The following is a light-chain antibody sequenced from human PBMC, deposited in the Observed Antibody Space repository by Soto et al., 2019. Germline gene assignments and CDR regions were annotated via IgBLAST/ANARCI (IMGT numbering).Light chain of an antibody. CDR3: QQYGSSPEIF. CDR2: GAS. CDR1: QSVSSSY. V-gene: IGKV3-20*01. Sequence: EIVLPQSPGTLSLSPGERATLSCRASQSVSSSYLAWYQQKPGQAPRLLIYGASSRATGIPDRFSGSGSGTDFTLTISRLEPEDFAVYYCQQYGSSPEIFFGQGTRLEIK. J-gene: IGKJ5*01.